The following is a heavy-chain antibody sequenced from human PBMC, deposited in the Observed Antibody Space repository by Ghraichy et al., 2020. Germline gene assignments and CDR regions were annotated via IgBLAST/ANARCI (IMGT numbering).Heavy chain of an antibody. Sequence: SETLSLTCTVSGGSISSGDYYWSWIRQPPGKGLEWIGYIYYSGSTYYNPSLKSRVTISVDTSKNQFSLKLSSVTAADTAVYYCARDAPPFENYDSSGSGPFTHAFDIWDQGTMVTVSS. J-gene: IGHJ3*02. CDR3: ARDAPPFENYDSSGSGPFTHAFDI. V-gene: IGHV4-30-4*01. CDR1: GGSISSGDYY. CDR2: IYYSGST. D-gene: IGHD3-22*01.